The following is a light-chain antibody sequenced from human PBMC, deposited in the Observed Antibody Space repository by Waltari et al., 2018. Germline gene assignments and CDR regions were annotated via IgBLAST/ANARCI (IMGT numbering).Light chain of an antibody. CDR2: EVS. Sequence: QSALTQPPSASGSPGQSVTISCTGTGSGGSVSWYQQLQGKAPNLQIYEVSKRPSGVLDGFSVSKSGNTASLTVAGLQAEDEGDCYCSSDAVSNNFYDFGSGTKVTVL. CDR3: SSDAVSNNFYD. CDR1: GSGGS. V-gene: IGLV2-8*01. J-gene: IGLJ1*01.